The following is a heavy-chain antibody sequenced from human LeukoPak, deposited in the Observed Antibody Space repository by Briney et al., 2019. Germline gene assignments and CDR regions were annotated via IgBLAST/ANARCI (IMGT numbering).Heavy chain of an antibody. Sequence: PGGSLRLSRAASGFTFSSYAMSSVRQAPGKGLEWVSAISGSGGSTYYADSVKGRFTISRDNSKNTLYLQMNSLRAEDTAVYYCAKAPSLYSYGNRVDYWGQGTLVTVSS. D-gene: IGHD5-18*01. CDR2: ISGSGGST. CDR1: GFTFSSYA. V-gene: IGHV3-23*01. CDR3: AKAPSLYSYGNRVDY. J-gene: IGHJ4*02.